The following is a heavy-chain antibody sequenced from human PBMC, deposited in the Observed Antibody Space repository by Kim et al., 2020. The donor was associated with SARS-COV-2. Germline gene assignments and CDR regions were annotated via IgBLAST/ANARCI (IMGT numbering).Heavy chain of an antibody. CDR1: GFTFSSYS. Sequence: GGSLRLSCAASGFTFSSYSMNWVRQAPGKGLEWVSFISSSCTYIYYADSVKGRFTISRDNAKNSLYLQMNSLRVEDTAVYYCARSGYEGRHDYGMDVWGQGTTVTVSS. CDR3: ARSGYEGRHDYGMDV. V-gene: IGHV3-21*01. J-gene: IGHJ6*02. D-gene: IGHD5-12*01. CDR2: ISSSCTYI.